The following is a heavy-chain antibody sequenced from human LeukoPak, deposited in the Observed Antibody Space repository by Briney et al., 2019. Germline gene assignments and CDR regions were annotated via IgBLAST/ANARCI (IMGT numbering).Heavy chain of an antibody. CDR3: AKDLSRAAGTFNWFDP. D-gene: IGHD6-13*01. V-gene: IGHV3-23*01. Sequence: GGSLRLSCAASGFTFSSYGMSWVRQAPGKGLERVSAISGSGGSTYYADSVKGRFTISRDNSKNTLYLQMNSLRAEDTAVYYCAKDLSRAAGTFNWFDPWGQGTLVTVSS. CDR1: GFTFSSYG. CDR2: ISGSGGST. J-gene: IGHJ5*02.